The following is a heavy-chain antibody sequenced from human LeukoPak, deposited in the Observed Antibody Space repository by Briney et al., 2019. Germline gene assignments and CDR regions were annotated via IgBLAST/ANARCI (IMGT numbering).Heavy chain of an antibody. D-gene: IGHD2-15*01. CDR2: IKQDGSEK. J-gene: IGHJ5*02. CDR1: GFTFSSYW. CDR3: AREVRLLTNWFDP. Sequence: GGSLRLSCAASGFTFSSYWMSWVRQAPGKGLEWVANIKQDGSEKYYVDSVKGRFTISRDNAKNSLYLQMNSLRAEDTAVYYCAREVRLLTNWFDPWGQGTLVTVSS. V-gene: IGHV3-7*01.